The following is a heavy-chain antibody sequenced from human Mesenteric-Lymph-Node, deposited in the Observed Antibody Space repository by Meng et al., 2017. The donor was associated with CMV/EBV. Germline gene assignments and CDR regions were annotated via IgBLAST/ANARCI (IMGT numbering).Heavy chain of an antibody. CDR3: AAFLRGATVINLGDY. CDR2: ITGSGDST. V-gene: IGHV3-21*01. Sequence: GESLKISCAASGFTFSSFTMNWVRQAPGKGLEWVSGITGSGDSTYYADSVKGRFTISRDNAKNSVYLQMNNLRADDTAVYYCAAFLRGATVINLGDYWGQGTLVTVSS. J-gene: IGHJ4*02. D-gene: IGHD4-23*01. CDR1: GFTFSSFT.